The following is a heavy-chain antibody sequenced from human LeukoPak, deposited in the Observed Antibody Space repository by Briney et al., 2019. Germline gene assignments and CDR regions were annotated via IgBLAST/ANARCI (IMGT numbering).Heavy chain of an antibody. CDR1: GYTFTSYA. CDR2: INTNTGNP. V-gene: IGHV7-4-1*02. CDR3: AREMYNWNYHLPFDP. J-gene: IGHJ5*02. D-gene: IGHD1-7*01. Sequence: ASVNVSCKASGYTFTSYAMNWVRQAPGQGLEWMGWINTNTGNPTYAQGFTGRFVFSLDTSVSTAYLQISSLKAEDTAVYYCAREMYNWNYHLPFDPWGQGTLVTVSS.